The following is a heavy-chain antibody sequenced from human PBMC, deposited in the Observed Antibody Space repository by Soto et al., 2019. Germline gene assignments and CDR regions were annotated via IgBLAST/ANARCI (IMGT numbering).Heavy chain of an antibody. J-gene: IGHJ4*02. V-gene: IGHV4-61*01. CDR2: IYYSGST. D-gene: IGHD3-22*01. Sequence: SETLSLTCTVSGGSVSSGSYYWSWIRQPPGKGLEWIGYIYYSGSTNYNPSLKSRVTISVDTSKNQFSLKLSSVTAADTAVYYSARDLGRGYHLAYWGQGTLVTVSS. CDR3: ARDLGRGYHLAY. CDR1: GGSVSSGSYY.